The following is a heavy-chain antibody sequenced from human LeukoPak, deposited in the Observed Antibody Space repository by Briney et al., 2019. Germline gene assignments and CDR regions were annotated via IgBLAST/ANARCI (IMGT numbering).Heavy chain of an antibody. D-gene: IGHD3-9*01. Sequence: PGGSLRLSCAASGFPFSSYAMSWVRQSPGKGLEWVSAISGGNGNTYYAYYADSVRGRFTISRDSSKNTLYLQMNSLRAEDTAVYYCAKFYDILTGYFDYWGQGTLVTVS. CDR1: GFPFSSYA. J-gene: IGHJ4*02. CDR2: ISGGNGNTYYA. CDR3: AKFYDILTGYFDY. V-gene: IGHV3-23*01.